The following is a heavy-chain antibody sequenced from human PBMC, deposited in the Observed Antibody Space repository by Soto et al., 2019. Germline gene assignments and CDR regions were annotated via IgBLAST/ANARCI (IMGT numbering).Heavy chain of an antibody. D-gene: IGHD5-18*01. Sequence: GEALNLSCTGSGYSFSRYWIVWVRQIPGKGLEWMGIMYPGDSDTRYSPSFQGQVTISADKSISTAYLQWSSLKASDSAMYYCVRGGYSYGYDWLDPWGQGTLVTVSS. CDR3: VRGGYSYGYDWLDP. CDR2: MYPGDSDT. J-gene: IGHJ5*02. V-gene: IGHV5-51*01. CDR1: GYSFSRYW.